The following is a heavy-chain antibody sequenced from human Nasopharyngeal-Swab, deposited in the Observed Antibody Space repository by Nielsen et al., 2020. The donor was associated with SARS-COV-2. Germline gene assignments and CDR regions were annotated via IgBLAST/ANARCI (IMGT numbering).Heavy chain of an antibody. CDR1: GSAFSCYS. V-gene: IGHV3-21*01. CDR3: ARDLFYYYDSSGYL. J-gene: IGHJ4*02. D-gene: IGHD3-22*01. Sequence: CASSGSAFSCYSMNWVRQAPGKGLEWVSSISSSSSYIYYADSVKGRFTISRDNAKNSLYLQMNSLRAEDTAVYYCARDLFYYYDSSGYLGGQGTLVTVSS. CDR2: ISSSSSYI.